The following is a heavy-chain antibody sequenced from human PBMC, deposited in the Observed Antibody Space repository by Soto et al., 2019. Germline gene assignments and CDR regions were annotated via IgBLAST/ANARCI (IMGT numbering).Heavy chain of an antibody. V-gene: IGHV3-7*01. CDR2: IKQNGSEK. CDR1: GFTFSSYW. D-gene: IGHD3-22*01. J-gene: IGHJ4*02. CDR3: AKDYNYYDSSGPIDY. Sequence: GGSLRLSCAASGFTFSSYWMSWVRQAPGKGLEWVANIKQNGSEKYYVDSVKGRFTISRDNSKNTLYLQMNSLRAEDTAVYYCAKDYNYYDSSGPIDYWGQGTLVTVSS.